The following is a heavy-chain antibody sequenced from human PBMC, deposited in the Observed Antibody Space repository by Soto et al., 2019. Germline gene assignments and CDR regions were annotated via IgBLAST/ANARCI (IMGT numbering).Heavy chain of an antibody. Sequence: PGESLKISCQGSGYSFTSYWIGWVRQMPGKGLEWMGIIYPGDSDTRYSPSFQGQVTISADKSISTAYLQWSSLKASDTAMYYCARGPTSSWPAFDIWGQGTMVTVSS. D-gene: IGHD6-13*01. CDR3: ARGPTSSWPAFDI. V-gene: IGHV5-51*01. CDR2: IYPGDSDT. J-gene: IGHJ3*02. CDR1: GYSFTSYW.